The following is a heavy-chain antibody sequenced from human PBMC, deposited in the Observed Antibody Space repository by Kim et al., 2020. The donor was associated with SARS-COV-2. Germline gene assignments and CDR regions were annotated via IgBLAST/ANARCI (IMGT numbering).Heavy chain of an antibody. D-gene: IGHD1-7*01. CDR3: ASGTYNWNYGPLGPTDY. Sequence: ASVKVSCKASGYTFTDYYMYWARQAPGQGLEWMGWINPNSGGTNYAQKFQGRVTMTRDTSISTAYMELSRLRSDDTAVYYCASGTYNWNYGPLGPTDYWGQGTLVTVSS. CDR2: INPNSGGT. V-gene: IGHV1-2*02. CDR1: GYTFTDYY. J-gene: IGHJ4*02.